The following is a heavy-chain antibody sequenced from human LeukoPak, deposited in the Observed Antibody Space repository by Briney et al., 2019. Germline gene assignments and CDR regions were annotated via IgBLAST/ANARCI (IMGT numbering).Heavy chain of an antibody. V-gene: IGHV3-7*01. CDR3: ARAEEYSSSWYSRYYYYYMDV. CDR2: IKQDGSEK. J-gene: IGHJ6*03. CDR1: GFTFSSYW. D-gene: IGHD6-13*01. Sequence: PGGSLRLSCAASGFTFSSYWMSWVRQAPGKGLEWVANIKQDGSEKYYVDSVKGRFTISRDNAKNSLYLQMNSLRAEDTAVYYCARAEEYSSSWYSRYYYYYMDVWGKGTTVTVSS.